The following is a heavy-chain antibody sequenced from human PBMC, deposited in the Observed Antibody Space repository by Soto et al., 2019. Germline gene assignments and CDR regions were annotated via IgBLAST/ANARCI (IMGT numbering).Heavy chain of an antibody. CDR2: ISSTTNYI. J-gene: IGHJ4*02. V-gene: IGHV3-21*01. CDR1: GFTFTRYS. CDR3: ARESEDLTSSFDY. Sequence: GGSLRLSCAASGFTFTRYSMNWVRQAPGKGLEWVSSISSTTNYIYYADSMKGRFTVSRDNAKNSVYLEMNSLSAEDTALYYCARESEDLTSSFDYWGQGTLVTVSS.